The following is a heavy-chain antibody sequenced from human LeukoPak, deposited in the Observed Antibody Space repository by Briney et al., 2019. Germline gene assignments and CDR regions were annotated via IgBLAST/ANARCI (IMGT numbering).Heavy chain of an antibody. CDR2: VNHSGST. V-gene: IGHV4-34*01. CDR3: ARSTMVQVYYYYYYMDV. CDR1: GGSFSGYY. J-gene: IGHJ6*03. D-gene: IGHD3-10*01. Sequence: SETLSLTRAVYGGSFSGYYWSWIRQPPGKGLEWIGEVNHSGSTNYNPSLKSRVTISVDTSKNQFSLKLSSVTAADTAVYYCARSTMVQVYYYYYYMDVWGKGTTVTVSS.